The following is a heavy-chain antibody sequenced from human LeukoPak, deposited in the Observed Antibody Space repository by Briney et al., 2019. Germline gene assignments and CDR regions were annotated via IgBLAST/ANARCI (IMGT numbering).Heavy chain of an antibody. Sequence: GGSLRLSCAASGFTFSSYSMNWVRQAPGKGLEWVAVISYDGSNKYYTDSVKGRFTISRDNSKNTLFLQMSSLRPEDTAVYHCAKNLGIVGAPIDSWGQGILVSVSS. CDR2: ISYDGSNK. CDR3: AKNLGIVGAPIDS. V-gene: IGHV3-30*18. J-gene: IGHJ4*02. D-gene: IGHD1-26*01. CDR1: GFTFSSYS.